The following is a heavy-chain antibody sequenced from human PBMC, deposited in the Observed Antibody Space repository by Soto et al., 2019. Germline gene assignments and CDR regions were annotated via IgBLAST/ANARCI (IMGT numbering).Heavy chain of an antibody. V-gene: IGHV3-23*01. CDR1: GFPLSNYA. CDR3: AKGGAGSGRLAH. Sequence: GGSLRLSCVASGFPLSNYAMTWVRQAPGKGLEWVSTIGSSGDFYSDSVKGRFTISRDNSKNTLYLQMSSLRAEDTAAYYCAKGGAGSGRLAHWGQEILVTVSS. J-gene: IGHJ4*02. D-gene: IGHD6-19*01. CDR2: IGSSGD.